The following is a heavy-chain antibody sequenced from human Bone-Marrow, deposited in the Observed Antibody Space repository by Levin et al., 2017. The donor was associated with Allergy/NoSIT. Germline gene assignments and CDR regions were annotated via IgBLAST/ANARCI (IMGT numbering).Heavy chain of an antibody. Sequence: SETLSLTCTVSGGAISSSSYYWGWIRQSPGKGLEWIGSIYYSGSPYYNPSLRSGTTYYKPSLKSRVSISVDTPKNQISLKLSSVTAADTAVYYCASHAGDFVALPGGDYYYSYYMDVWGKGTTVTVSS. CDR3: ASHAGDFVALPGGDYYYSYYMDV. CDR2: IYYSGSPYYNPSLRSGTT. CDR1: GGAISSSSYY. J-gene: IGHJ6*03. D-gene: IGHD2-2*01. V-gene: IGHV4-39*01.